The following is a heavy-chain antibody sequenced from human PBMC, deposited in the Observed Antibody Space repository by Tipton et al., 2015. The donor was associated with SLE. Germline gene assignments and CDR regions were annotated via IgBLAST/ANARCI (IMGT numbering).Heavy chain of an antibody. V-gene: IGHV3-30*02. CDR3: AKDRVSSGDY. D-gene: IGHD6-6*01. Sequence: SLRLSCAASGFTFSSYGMHWVRQAPGKGLEWVAFIRYEGSNKYYADSVKGRFTISRDNSKNTLYLQMNSLRAEDTAVYYCAKDRVSSGDYWGQGTLVTVSS. CDR1: GFTFSSYG. J-gene: IGHJ4*02. CDR2: IRYEGSNK.